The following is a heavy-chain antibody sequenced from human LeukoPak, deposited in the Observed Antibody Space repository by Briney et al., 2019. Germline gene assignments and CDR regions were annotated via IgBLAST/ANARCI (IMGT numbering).Heavy chain of an antibody. Sequence: GASLRLSCAASGFTFSTYTMNSARQAPGKRLEWVASISTSSTFIYYADSLKGRFTISRDNAKNSLFLQISSLRDEDTAVYFCAREGTFFNYFDYWGQGALVIVSS. D-gene: IGHD1-7*01. J-gene: IGHJ4*02. CDR3: AREGTFFNYFDY. CDR2: ISTSSTFI. CDR1: GFTFSTYT. V-gene: IGHV3-21*06.